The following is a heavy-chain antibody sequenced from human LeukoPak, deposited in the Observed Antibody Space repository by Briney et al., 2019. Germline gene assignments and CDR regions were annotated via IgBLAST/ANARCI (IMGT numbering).Heavy chain of an antibody. CDR3: ARGLYSPYFDY. CDR1: GGSFSGYY. J-gene: IGHJ4*02. D-gene: IGHD4-11*01. V-gene: IGHV4-34*01. CDR2: INHSGST. Sequence: PSETLSLTCAVYGGSFSGYYWSWIRQPPGKGLEWIGEINHSGSTNYNPSLKSRVTISVDTSKNQFPLKLSSVTAADTAVYYCARGLYSPYFDYWGQGTLVTVSS.